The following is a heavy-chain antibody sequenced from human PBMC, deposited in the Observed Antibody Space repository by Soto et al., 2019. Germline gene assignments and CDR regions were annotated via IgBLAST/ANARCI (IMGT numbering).Heavy chain of an antibody. CDR3: AKAHLGAMAPFDS. CDR2: IWYDGSNK. CDR1: GFTFSSYG. Sequence: GGSLRLSCAASGFTFSSYGMHWVRQAPGKGLEWVAVIWYDGSNKYYADSVKGRFTISRDNSKNTLYLQVSSLRAEDTAVYYCAKAHLGAMAPFDSWGQGTLVTVSS. D-gene: IGHD2-8*01. V-gene: IGHV3-33*06. J-gene: IGHJ4*02.